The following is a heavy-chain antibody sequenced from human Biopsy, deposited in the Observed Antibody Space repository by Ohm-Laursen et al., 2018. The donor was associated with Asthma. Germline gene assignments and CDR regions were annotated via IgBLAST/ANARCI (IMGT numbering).Heavy chain of an antibody. CDR2: MYHSGSP. CDR1: GGSITSSSYY. CDR3: VRHQYSSSWSTFDY. J-gene: IGHJ4*02. D-gene: IGHD3-22*01. V-gene: IGHV4-39*01. Sequence: SDTLSLTCAVSGGSITSSSYYWGWIRQPPGKGMGWIGSMYHSGSPYYHPSLKSRPTISVDTSKNQLSLKISSATAADTAVYFCVRHQYSSSWSTFDYWGQGALVTVSS.